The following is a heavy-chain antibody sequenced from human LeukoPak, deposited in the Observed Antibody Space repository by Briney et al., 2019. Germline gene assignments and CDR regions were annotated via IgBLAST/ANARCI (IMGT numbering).Heavy chain of an antibody. CDR2: ISSSATNI. D-gene: IGHD4-17*01. Sequence: GGSLRLSCAASGFTFSNYYMSWIRQAPGKGLEWISYISSSATNIQYADSVKGRFTISRDNAKNSLYLQMNSLSAEDTAVYYCAATVESGYWGQGTLVTVSS. CDR1: GFTFSNYY. J-gene: IGHJ4*02. CDR3: AATVESGY. V-gene: IGHV3-11*04.